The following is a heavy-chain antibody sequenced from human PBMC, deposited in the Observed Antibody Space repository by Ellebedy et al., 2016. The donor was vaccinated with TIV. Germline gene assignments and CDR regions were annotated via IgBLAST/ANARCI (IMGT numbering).Heavy chain of an antibody. J-gene: IGHJ6*02. Sequence: ASVKVSCKVSGYTLTELSMHWVRQAPGKGLEWMGGFDPEDGETIYAQKFQGRVTMTEDTSTDTAYMELSSLRSEDTAVYYCATRYPIPYSSSWSRYYGMDVWGQGTTVTVSS. V-gene: IGHV1-24*01. CDR2: FDPEDGET. CDR3: ATRYPIPYSSSWSRYYGMDV. CDR1: GYTLTELS. D-gene: IGHD6-13*01.